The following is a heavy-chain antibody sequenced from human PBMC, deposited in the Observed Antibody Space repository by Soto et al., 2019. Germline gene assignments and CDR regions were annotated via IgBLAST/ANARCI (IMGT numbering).Heavy chain of an antibody. CDR3: ARDGGVAVAVDASDI. D-gene: IGHD6-19*01. Sequence: GGSLRLSCAASRFTLSTYSMNWVRQAPGKGLEWVAEISWSGSSTSYADSVKGRFTISRDNAKNSLYLQMNSLRAEDTALYFCARDGGVAVAVDASDIWGQGTMVTVSS. CDR2: ISWSGSST. J-gene: IGHJ3*02. V-gene: IGHV3-20*04. CDR1: RFTLSTYS.